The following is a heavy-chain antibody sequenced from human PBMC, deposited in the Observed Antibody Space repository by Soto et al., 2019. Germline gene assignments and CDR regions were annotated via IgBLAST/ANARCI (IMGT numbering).Heavy chain of an antibody. CDR2: IWYDGSDK. V-gene: IGHV3-33*07. CDR1: ELTFLMYD. D-gene: IGHD3-10*01. Sequence: PGGSLRLSCVASELTFLMYDMDWVRQAPGKGLEWVTIIWYDGSDKYYADSVKGRFTISRDNSKNTLYLQMDSLRAEDTAVYYCARGGNSLDSWGQGTLVTVSS. J-gene: IGHJ4*02. CDR3: ARGGNSLDS.